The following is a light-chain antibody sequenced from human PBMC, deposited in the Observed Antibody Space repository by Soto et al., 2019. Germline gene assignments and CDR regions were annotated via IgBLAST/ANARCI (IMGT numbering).Light chain of an antibody. V-gene: IGKV1-5*03. CDR3: QEYISTSELT. Sequence: DIQMTQSPSTLSASVGDRVTITCRARQSIITWLAWYQLKPGKAPKLVIYQASTLKSGVPSRFSGSGSGTYFSLTISSWQHDDFATYYCQEYISTSELTFGGWAKVEIK. CDR2: QAS. CDR1: QSIITW. J-gene: IGKJ4*01.